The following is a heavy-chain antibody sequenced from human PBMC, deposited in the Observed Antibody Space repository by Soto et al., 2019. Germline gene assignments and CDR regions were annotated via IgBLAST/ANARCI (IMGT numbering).Heavy chain of an antibody. CDR3: ARAGWGYYYDSSGYPDY. CDR1: GGSISSGGYY. V-gene: IGHV4-31*03. CDR2: IYYSGST. Sequence: KSSETLSLTCTVSGGSISSGGYYWSWIRQHPGKGLEWIGYIYYSGSTYYNPSLKSRVTISVDTSKNQFSLKLSSVTAADTAVYYCARAGWGYYYDSSGYPDYWGQGTLVTVSS. D-gene: IGHD3-22*01. J-gene: IGHJ4*02.